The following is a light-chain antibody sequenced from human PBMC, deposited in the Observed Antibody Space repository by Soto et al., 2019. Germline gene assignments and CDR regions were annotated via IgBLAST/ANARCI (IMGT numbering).Light chain of an antibody. V-gene: IGKV1-5*01. J-gene: IGKJ4*01. Sequence: DIQMTQSPSTLSASVGDRVTITCRASQSVTSRLAWYQQKPGKAPKLLIYGASNLESGVPSRFSGSASGTDFTITISSLQPDDFATYYCQQYNSYSLTFGGGTTVEIK. CDR2: GAS. CDR1: QSVTSR. CDR3: QQYNSYSLT.